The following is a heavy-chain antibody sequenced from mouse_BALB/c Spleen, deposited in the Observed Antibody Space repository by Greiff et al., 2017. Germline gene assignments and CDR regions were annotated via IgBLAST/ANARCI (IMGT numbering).Heavy chain of an antibody. CDR3: ARRGGYDPYFDY. V-gene: IGHV5-6-5*01. D-gene: IGHD2-2*01. CDR1: GFTFSSYA. Sequence: EVNVVESGGGLVKPGGSLKLSCAASGFTFSSYAMSWVRQTPEKRLEWVASISSGGSTYYPDSVKGRFTISRDNARNILYLQMSSLRSEDTAMYFCARRGGYDPYFDYWGQGTTLTVSS. J-gene: IGHJ2*01. CDR2: ISSGGST.